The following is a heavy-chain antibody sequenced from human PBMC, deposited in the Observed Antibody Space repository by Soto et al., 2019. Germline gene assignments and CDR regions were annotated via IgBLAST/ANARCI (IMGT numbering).Heavy chain of an antibody. CDR3: ARFITMVRGGGRYYGMDV. Sequence: PSETLSLICAVYGGSFSGYYWSWIRQPPGKGLEWIGEINHSGSTNYNPSLKSRVTISVDTSKNQFSLKLSSVTAADTAVYYCARFITMVRGGGRYYGMDVWGQGTTVTVSS. J-gene: IGHJ6*02. CDR1: GGSFSGYY. D-gene: IGHD3-10*01. CDR2: INHSGST. V-gene: IGHV4-34*01.